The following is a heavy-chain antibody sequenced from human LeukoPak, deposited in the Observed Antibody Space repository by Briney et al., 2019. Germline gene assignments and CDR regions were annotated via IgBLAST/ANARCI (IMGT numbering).Heavy chain of an antibody. CDR1: GFTFSSYG. V-gene: IGHV3-23*01. CDR2: ISGSGGST. J-gene: IGHJ4*02. D-gene: IGHD3-16*01. Sequence: GGSLRLSCAASGFTFSSYGMSWVRQAPGKGLEWVSAISGSGGSTYYADSVKGRFTISRDNSKNTLYLQMNSLRAEDTAVYYCAKRGGDTYYRYFDYWGQGTLVTVSS. CDR3: AKRGGDTYYRYFDY.